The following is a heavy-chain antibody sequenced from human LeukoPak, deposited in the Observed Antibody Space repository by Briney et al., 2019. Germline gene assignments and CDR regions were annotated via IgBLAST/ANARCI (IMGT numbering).Heavy chain of an antibody. CDR1: GGSISSGSYY. CDR3: ARGRVGRITMVRGAQRGFDP. Sequence: PSETLSLTCTVSGGSISSGSYYWSWIRQPAGKGLEWIGRIYTSGSTNYNPSLKSRVTISVDTSKNQFSLKLSSVTAADTAVYYCARGRVGRITMVRGAQRGFDPWGQGTLVTVSS. J-gene: IGHJ5*02. D-gene: IGHD3-10*01. V-gene: IGHV4-61*02. CDR2: IYTSGST.